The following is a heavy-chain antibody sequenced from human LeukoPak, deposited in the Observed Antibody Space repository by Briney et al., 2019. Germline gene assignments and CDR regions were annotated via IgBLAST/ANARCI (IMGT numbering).Heavy chain of an antibody. CDR3: ARLYYSSYYFDY. D-gene: IGHD6-6*01. CDR2: IYSSGST. V-gene: IGHV3-53*01. J-gene: IGHJ4*02. Sequence: GGSLRLSCAASGFTVSSNYMSWVRQAPGKGLEWVSVIYSSGSTYYADSVRGRFTISRDNAKNSLYLQMNSLRAEDTALYYCARLYYSSYYFDYWGQGTLVTVSS. CDR1: GFTVSSNY.